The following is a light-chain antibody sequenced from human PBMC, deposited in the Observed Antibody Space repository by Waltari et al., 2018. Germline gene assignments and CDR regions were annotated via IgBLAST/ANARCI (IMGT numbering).Light chain of an antibody. CDR3: CSYNDGPYV. V-gene: IGLV2-23*02. Sequence: QSALTQPASVSGSPGQSITISCTGTSSDVVTNNLVSWYQQHPGKAPKLMIYEVTKRPSGVSSRFSASRSGNTASLTISGLQAEDEADYYCCSYNDGPYVFGTGTKVTVL. J-gene: IGLJ1*01. CDR2: EVT. CDR1: SSDVVTNNL.